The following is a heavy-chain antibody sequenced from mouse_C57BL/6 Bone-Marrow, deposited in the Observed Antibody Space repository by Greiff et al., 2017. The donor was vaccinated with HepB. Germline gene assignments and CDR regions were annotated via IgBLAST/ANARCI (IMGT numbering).Heavy chain of an antibody. D-gene: IGHD2-3*01. J-gene: IGHJ2*01. CDR1: GYTFTSYW. Sequence: QVQLQQSGAELVKPGASVKISCKASGYTFTSYWMHWVKQRPGQGLEWIGNINPSNGGTNYNEKFKSKATLTVDKSSSTAYMQLSSLTSEDSAVYYCARGRIIYDGYYAYYFDYWGQGTTLTVSS. V-gene: IGHV1-53*01. CDR3: ARGRIIYDGYYAYYFDY. CDR2: INPSNGGT.